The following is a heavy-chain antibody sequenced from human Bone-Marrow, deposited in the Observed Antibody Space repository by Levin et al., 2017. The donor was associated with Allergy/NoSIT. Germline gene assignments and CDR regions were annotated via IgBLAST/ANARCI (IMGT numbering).Heavy chain of an antibody. CDR1: GFTFSRYG. V-gene: IGHV3-33*01. Sequence: GESLKISCAATGFTFSRYGMHWVRQAPGKGLEWVAVIWFDGSNKDYADSVKGRFNISRDNSKNTLYLQMSSLRAEDTAVYYCARVSGSYGSGTYRDWGQGTLVTVSS. CDR3: ARVSGSYGSGTYRD. CDR2: IWFDGSNK. D-gene: IGHD3-10*01. J-gene: IGHJ4*02.